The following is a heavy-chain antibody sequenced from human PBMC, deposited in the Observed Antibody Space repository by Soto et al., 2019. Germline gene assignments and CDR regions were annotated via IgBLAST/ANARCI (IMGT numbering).Heavy chain of an antibody. D-gene: IGHD3-22*01. CDR3: TRHSYYYDSSGPPGAGFDI. CDR2: IRSKANSYAT. V-gene: IGHV3-73*01. CDR1: GFTFSGSA. J-gene: IGHJ3*02. Sequence: TGGSLRLSCAASGFTFSGSAMHWVRQASGKGLEWVGRIRSKANSYATAYAASVKGRFTISRDDSKNTAYLQMNSLKTEDTAVYYCTRHSYYYDSSGPPGAGFDIWGQGTMVTVSS.